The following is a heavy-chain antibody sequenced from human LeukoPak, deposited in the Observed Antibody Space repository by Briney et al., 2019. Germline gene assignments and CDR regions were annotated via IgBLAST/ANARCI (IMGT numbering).Heavy chain of an antibody. V-gene: IGHV3-21*01. CDR3: ARASYCGGDCYSGPFDY. CDR2: ISSSSSSYI. J-gene: IGHJ4*02. CDR1: GFTFSSYS. Sequence: GGSLRLSCAASGFTFSSYSMNWVRQAPGKGLERVSSISSSSSSYIYYADSVKGRFTISRDNAKNSLYLQMNSLRAEDTAVYYCARASYCGGDCYSGPFDYWGQGTLVTVSS. D-gene: IGHD2-21*02.